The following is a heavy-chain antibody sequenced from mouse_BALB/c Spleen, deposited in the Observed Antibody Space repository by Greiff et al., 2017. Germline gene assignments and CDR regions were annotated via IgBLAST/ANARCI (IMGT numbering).Heavy chain of an antibody. V-gene: IGHV3-2*02. Sequence: EVKLQESGPGLVKPSQSLSLTCTVTGYSITSDYAWNWIRQFPGNKLEWMGYISYSGSTSYNPSLKSRISITRDTSKNQFFLQLNSVTTEDTATYYCARGGRYAMDYWGQGTSVTVSS. J-gene: IGHJ4*01. CDR3: ARGGRYAMDY. D-gene: IGHD3-3*01. CDR2: ISYSGST. CDR1: GYSITSDYA.